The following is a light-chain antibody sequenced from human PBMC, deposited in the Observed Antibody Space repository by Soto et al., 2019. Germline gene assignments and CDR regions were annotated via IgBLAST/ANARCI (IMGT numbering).Light chain of an antibody. Sequence: QAVLTQPPSVSGAPGQRVTISCTGGSSNIGANYDVHWYQQLPGTAPKLLIYNSSNRPSRVPDRFFGSRSGTSASLAITGLRAEDEADYYCQSYDNSLNGIVFGGGTKVTVL. CDR1: SSNIGANYD. CDR3: QSYDNSLNGIV. CDR2: NSS. V-gene: IGLV1-40*01. J-gene: IGLJ2*01.